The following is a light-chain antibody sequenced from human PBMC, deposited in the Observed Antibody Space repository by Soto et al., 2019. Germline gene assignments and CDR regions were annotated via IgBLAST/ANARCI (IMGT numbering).Light chain of an antibody. V-gene: IGLV2-14*01. CDR2: EVR. CDR3: SSYTSSDTLV. Sequence: QSALTQPASVSGSPGQSITISCTGTSSDVGGYNYVSWYQQHPGKAPKLMIYEVRHRPSGVSHRFSGSKSGNTASLTISGLQAEDEADYYCSSYTSSDTLVFGGGTQLTVL. J-gene: IGLJ3*02. CDR1: SSDVGGYNY.